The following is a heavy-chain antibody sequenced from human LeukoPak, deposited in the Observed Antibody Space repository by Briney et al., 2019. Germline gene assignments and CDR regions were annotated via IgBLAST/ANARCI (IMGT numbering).Heavy chain of an antibody. D-gene: IGHD3-10*01. Sequence: GGSLRLSCAASGFTFSSYAMHGVRQAPGKGLEWVAVISYDGSNKYYADSVKGRFTISRDNSKNTLYLQMNSLRAEDTAVYYCAREYYGSGSFLDYWGQGTLVTVSS. CDR3: AREYYGSGSFLDY. CDR1: GFTFSSYA. CDR2: ISYDGSNK. V-gene: IGHV3-30*04. J-gene: IGHJ4*02.